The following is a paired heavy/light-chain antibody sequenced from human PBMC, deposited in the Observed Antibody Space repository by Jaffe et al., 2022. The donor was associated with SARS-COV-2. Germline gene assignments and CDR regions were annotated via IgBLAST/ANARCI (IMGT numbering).Heavy chain of an antibody. V-gene: IGHV1-18*01. Sequence: QVQLVQSGAEVKRPGASVRVSCKASGYSFTSYVINWVRQAPGQGLEWMGWISSYNGDTNYAQKLQGRVTMTTDTFTTTAYMELRTLRSDDTAVYYCARGADTDMDAYYYYGMDVWGQGTTVTVSS. CDR2: ISSYNGDT. CDR3: ARGADTDMDAYYYYGMDV. CDR1: GYSFTSYV. D-gene: IGHD5-18*01. J-gene: IGHJ6*02.
Light chain of an antibody. Sequence: QAGVTQEPSLTVSPGGTVTLTCGSNTGAVTSGRYPYWFQQKPGQAPRTLIYDTSNKHSWTPARFSGSLLGGKAALTLSGAQPEDEAEYYCLLSYSGAPVFGGGTKLTVL. CDR2: DTS. CDR1: TGAVTSGRY. V-gene: IGLV7-46*01. J-gene: IGLJ3*02. CDR3: LLSYSGAPV.